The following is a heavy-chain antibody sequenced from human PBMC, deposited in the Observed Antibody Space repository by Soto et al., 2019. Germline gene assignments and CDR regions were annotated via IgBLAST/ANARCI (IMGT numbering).Heavy chain of an antibody. V-gene: IGHV1-3*01. CDR1: GYTCTRSG. Sequence: ASVKVSCKASGYTCTRSGISWVRQAPGQGLEWMGWINAGNGNTKYSQKFQGRVTITRDTSASTAYMELSSLRSEDTAVYYCAIGSGSYYRYYYYYGMDVWGQGTTVTVS. J-gene: IGHJ6*02. D-gene: IGHD3-10*01. CDR2: INAGNGNT. CDR3: AIGSGSYYRYYYYYGMDV.